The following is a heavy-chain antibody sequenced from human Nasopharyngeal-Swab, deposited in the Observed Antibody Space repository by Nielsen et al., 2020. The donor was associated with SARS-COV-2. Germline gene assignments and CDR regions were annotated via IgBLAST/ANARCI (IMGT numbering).Heavy chain of an antibody. J-gene: IGHJ4*02. CDR2: VSGDGVTT. V-gene: IGHV3-64*02. Sequence: VRQAPGKGLEYLSAVSGDGVTTHYADSLKGRFTISRDNSKNTVYLQLGSLTAEDMAAYFCARGTPGIPGVDYWGQGTLVTVSS. CDR3: ARGTPGIPGVDY. D-gene: IGHD2-8*02.